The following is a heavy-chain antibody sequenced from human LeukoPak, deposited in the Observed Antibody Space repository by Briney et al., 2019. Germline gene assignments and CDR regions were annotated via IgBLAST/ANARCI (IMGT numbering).Heavy chain of an antibody. CDR2: ISAYNGNT. J-gene: IGHJ6*02. CDR3: ARDCLSGYYYDTRRKLNYYYGMDV. V-gene: IGHV1-18*01. D-gene: IGHD3-22*01. CDR1: GYTFTSYG. Sequence: VASVKVSCKASGYTFTSYGISWVRQAPGQGLEWMGWISAYNGNTNYAQKLQGRVTMTTDTSTSTAYMELRSLRSDDTAVYYCARDCLSGYYYDTRRKLNYYYGMDVWGQGTTVTVSS.